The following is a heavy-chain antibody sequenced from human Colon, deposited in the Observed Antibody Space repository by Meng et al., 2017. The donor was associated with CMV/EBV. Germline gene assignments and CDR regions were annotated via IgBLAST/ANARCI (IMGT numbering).Heavy chain of an antibody. Sequence: ASVKVSCKASGYTFTSYYMHWVRQAPGQGLEWMGIINPSGGSTSCAQKFQGRVTMTRDTSTSTVYMELSSLRSEDTAVYYCARVGVVVPAARRDYYGMDVWGQGTTVTVSS. CDR2: INPSGGST. CDR3: ARVGVVVPAARRDYYGMDV. J-gene: IGHJ6*02. D-gene: IGHD2-2*01. V-gene: IGHV1-46*01. CDR1: GYTFTSYY.